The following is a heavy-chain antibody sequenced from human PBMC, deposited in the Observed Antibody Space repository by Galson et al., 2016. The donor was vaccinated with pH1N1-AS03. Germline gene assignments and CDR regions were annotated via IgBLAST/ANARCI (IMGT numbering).Heavy chain of an antibody. CDR2: ISGSSSYI. V-gene: IGHV3-21*01. Sequence: SLRLSCAASGLTFSTYWMSWVRQAPGKGLEWVSSISGSSSYIYYADSVKGRFTISRYNAKNSVYLQMNSLRAEDTAVYYCAKDSNEYCSGGNCLAFDIWGQGTVVAVSS. J-gene: IGHJ3*02. D-gene: IGHD2-15*01. CDR3: AKDSNEYCSGGNCLAFDI. CDR1: GLTFSTYW.